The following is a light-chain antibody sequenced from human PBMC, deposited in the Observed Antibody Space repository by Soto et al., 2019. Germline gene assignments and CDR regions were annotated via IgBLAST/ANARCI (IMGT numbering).Light chain of an antibody. J-gene: IGLJ1*01. CDR1: SSDVGAYNY. V-gene: IGLV2-8*01. Sequence: QPVLTQPPSASGSPGQSVTISCTGTSSDVGAYNYVSWYQQHPGKAPKLMIYEVSKRPSGVPDRFSGSKSGNTASLTVSGLQAEDEADYYCSSYAGSNNFFYVLGTGTKLTVL. CDR3: SSYAGSNNFFYV. CDR2: EVS.